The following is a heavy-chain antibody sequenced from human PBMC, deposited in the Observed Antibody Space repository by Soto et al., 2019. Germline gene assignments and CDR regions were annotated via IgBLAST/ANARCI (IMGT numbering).Heavy chain of an antibody. V-gene: IGHV4-30-2*01. CDR3: ARGVTEEWLFGSYYYYGMDV. CDR1: GFSISSGGYS. CDR2: IYHSGST. D-gene: IGHD3-3*01. J-gene: IGHJ6*02. Sequence: PSETLSVTCAFSGFSISSGGYSWNWIRQPPGKGLEWIGYIYHSGSTYYNPSLKSRVTISVDRSKNQFSLKLSSVTAADTAVYYCARGVTEEWLFGSYYYYGMDVWGQGTTVTVSS.